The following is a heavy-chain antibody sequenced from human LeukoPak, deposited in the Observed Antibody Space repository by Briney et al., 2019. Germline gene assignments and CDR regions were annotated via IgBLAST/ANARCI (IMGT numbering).Heavy chain of an antibody. CDR2: FDPEDGET. J-gene: IGHJ4*02. V-gene: IGHV1-24*01. CDR1: GGTFSSYA. Sequence: ASVKVSCKASGGTFSSYAISWVRQAPGKGLEWMGGFDPEDGETIYAQKFQGRVTMTEDTSTDTAYMELSSLRSEDTAVYYCATDRSDGLRFLEWGQGTLVTVSS. D-gene: IGHD3-3*01. CDR3: ATDRSDGLRFLE.